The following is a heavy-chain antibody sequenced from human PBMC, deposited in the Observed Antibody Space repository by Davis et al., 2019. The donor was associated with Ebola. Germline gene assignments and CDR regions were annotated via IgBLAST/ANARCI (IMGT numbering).Heavy chain of an antibody. V-gene: IGHV3-11*01. D-gene: IGHD6-6*01. Sequence: PGGSLRLSCAASGFTFSDYYMSWIRQAPGKGLEWVSYISSRGSTLYYADSVKGRFTISRDNAKNSLYLQMNSLRAEDTAVYYCARGDSSSFIYYYYYGMDVWGKGTTVTVSS. CDR2: ISSRGSTL. J-gene: IGHJ6*04. CDR1: GFTFSDYY. CDR3: ARGDSSSFIYYYYYGMDV.